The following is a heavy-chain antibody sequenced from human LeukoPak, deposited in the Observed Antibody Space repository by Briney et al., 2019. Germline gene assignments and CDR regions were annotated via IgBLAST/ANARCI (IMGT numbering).Heavy chain of an antibody. D-gene: IGHD6-19*01. V-gene: IGHV3-66*01. CDR3: ARGSDGWFAFDY. CDR2: IYSTGGK. J-gene: IGHJ4*02. CDR1: EFTFSSNY. Sequence: GGSLRLSCAASEFTFSSNYMSWVRQAPGKGLEWVSIIYSTGGKYYADSVKGRFTISRDNSKHTLYLQMNSLRADDTAVYYCARGSDGWFAFDYWGQGILVTVSS.